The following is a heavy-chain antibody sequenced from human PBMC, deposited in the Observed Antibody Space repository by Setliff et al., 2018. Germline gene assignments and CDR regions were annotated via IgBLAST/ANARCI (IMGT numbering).Heavy chain of an antibody. CDR2: IYPADSDT. CDR3: ARVGPLTDDAFDI. CDR1: GRSFTSFW. J-gene: IGHJ3*02. Sequence: GESLKISCKGSGRSFTSFWIGWVRQMPGKGLEYMGIIYPADSDTTYSPSFQGQVTISADKSINTAYLQWSSLKASDTAIYYCARVGPLTDDAFDIWGQGTMVTVSS. V-gene: IGHV5-51*01. D-gene: IGHD1-26*01.